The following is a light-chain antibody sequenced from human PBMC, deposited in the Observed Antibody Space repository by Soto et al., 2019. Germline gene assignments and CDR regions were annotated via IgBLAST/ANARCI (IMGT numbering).Light chain of an antibody. CDR3: QNYNSYSEA. J-gene: IGKJ1*01. CDR1: QTISSW. Sequence: DIQMTQSPSTLSGSVGDRVTITCRASQTISSWLAWYQQKPGKAPKLLIYKASTLKSGVPSRFSGSGSGTEFTLTISSLQPDDFATYYCQNYNSYSEAFGQGTKVGLK. CDR2: KAS. V-gene: IGKV1-5*03.